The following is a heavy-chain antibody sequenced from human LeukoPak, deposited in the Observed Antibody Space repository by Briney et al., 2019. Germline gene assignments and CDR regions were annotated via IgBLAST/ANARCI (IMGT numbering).Heavy chain of an antibody. Sequence: ASVTVTCKASGYTFTSYSISWVRQAPGQGLEWMGWISAYNGNTNYAQKLQGRVTMTTDTSTSTAYMELSSLRSEDTAVYYCARSPGPADYWGQGTMVTGSS. V-gene: IGHV1-18*01. D-gene: IGHD4-11*01. CDR3: ARSPGPADY. CDR2: ISAYNGNT. J-gene: IGHJ3*01. CDR1: GYTFTSYS.